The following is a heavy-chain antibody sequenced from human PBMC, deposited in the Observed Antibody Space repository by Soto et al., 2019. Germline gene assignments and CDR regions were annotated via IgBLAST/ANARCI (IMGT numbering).Heavy chain of an antibody. CDR3: SADRPDIGVGWWV. J-gene: IGHJ6*02. Sequence: SVKVFCKASGSGFISSGIQWVRQAHGQRLEWIGWIVVVSGQTNYAQNFRGRVAITRDTSTATAYIELTGLTSEDTAVYFCSADRPDIGVGWWVWGQGTTVTVSS. D-gene: IGHD2-15*01. CDR1: GSGFISSG. V-gene: IGHV1-58*02. CDR2: IVVVSGQT.